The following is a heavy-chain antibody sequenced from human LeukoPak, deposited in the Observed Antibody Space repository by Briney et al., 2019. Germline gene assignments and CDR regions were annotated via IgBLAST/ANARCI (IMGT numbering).Heavy chain of an antibody. CDR1: GDTFTTYG. J-gene: IGHJ4*02. V-gene: IGHV1-18*01. CDR2: ISTYNGNT. D-gene: IGHD2-15*01. CDR3: ARGLSCSGNTCYAAHFDS. Sequence: GASVKVSCKAPGDTFTTYGITWVRQAPGQGLEWMGWISTYNGNTDYTQKFQGRVAMTRDTSTSTAYMELRSLRSDDTAVYYCARGLSCSGNTCYAAHFDSWGQGTLVTVSS.